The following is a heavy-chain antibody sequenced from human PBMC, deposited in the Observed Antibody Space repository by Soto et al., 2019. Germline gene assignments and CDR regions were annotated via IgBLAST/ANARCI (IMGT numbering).Heavy chain of an antibody. CDR2: IYYSGST. V-gene: IGHV4-59*01. Sequence: SETLSLTCTVSGRSMISYYWSWIRQPPGRGLEWIGFIYYSGSTNYNPSLKSRVTISVDTSKNQFSLKLSSVTAADTAVYYCASSNIAAAGFYYYGMDVWGRGTTVTVSS. J-gene: IGHJ6*02. D-gene: IGHD6-13*01. CDR1: GRSMISYY. CDR3: ASSNIAAAGFYYYGMDV.